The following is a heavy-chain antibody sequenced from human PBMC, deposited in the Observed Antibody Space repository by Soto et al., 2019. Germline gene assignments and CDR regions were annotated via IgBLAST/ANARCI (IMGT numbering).Heavy chain of an antibody. V-gene: IGHV3-11*01. Sequence: GGSLRLSCAASGFTFSDYYMSWIRQAPGKGLEWVSYISSSGSTIYYADSVKGRFTISRDNAKNSLYLQMNSLRAEDTAVYYCARGKEWLRFYAFDIWGQGTMVTVSS. J-gene: IGHJ3*02. CDR3: ARGKEWLRFYAFDI. CDR2: ISSSGSTI. CDR1: GFTFSDYY. D-gene: IGHD5-12*01.